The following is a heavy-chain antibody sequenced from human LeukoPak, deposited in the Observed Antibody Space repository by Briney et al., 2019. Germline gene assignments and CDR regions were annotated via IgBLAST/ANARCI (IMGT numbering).Heavy chain of an antibody. CDR3: ARVPSSIAARRAINWFDP. D-gene: IGHD6-6*01. Sequence: GGSLRLSCAASGFTFSSYGMHWVRQAPGKGLEWVAFIRYDGSNKYYADSVKGRFTISRDNSKNTLYLQMNSLRAEDTAVHYCARVPSSIAARRAINWFDPWGQGTLVTVSS. V-gene: IGHV3-30*02. CDR1: GFTFSSYG. CDR2: IRYDGSNK. J-gene: IGHJ5*02.